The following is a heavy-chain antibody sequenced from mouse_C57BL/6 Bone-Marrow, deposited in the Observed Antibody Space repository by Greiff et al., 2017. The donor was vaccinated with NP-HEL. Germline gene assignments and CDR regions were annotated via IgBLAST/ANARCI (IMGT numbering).Heavy chain of an antibody. D-gene: IGHD3-3*01. V-gene: IGHV10-1*01. Sequence: EVQLVESGGGLVQPKGSLTLSCAASGFSFNTYAMNWVRQAPGKGLEWVARIRSKSNNYATYYADSVKDRFTISRDDSESMLYLQMNNLKTEDTAMYYCVRRGDAPFAYWGQGTLVTVSA. CDR3: VRRGDAPFAY. CDR1: GFSFNTYA. J-gene: IGHJ3*01. CDR2: IRSKSNNYAT.